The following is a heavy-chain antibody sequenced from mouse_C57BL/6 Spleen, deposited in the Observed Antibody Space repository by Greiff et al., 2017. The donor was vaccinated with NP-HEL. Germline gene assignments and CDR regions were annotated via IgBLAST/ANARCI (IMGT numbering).Heavy chain of an antibody. J-gene: IGHJ3*01. D-gene: IGHD2-1*01. Sequence: DVKLQESGGGLVKPGGSLKLSRAASGFTFSSYAMSWVRQTPEKRLEWVATISDGGSYTYYPDNVKGRFTISRDNAKNNLYLQMSHLKSEDTAMYYCARVRGYGNSAWFAYWGQGTLVTVSA. CDR2: ISDGGSYT. CDR1: GFTFSSYA. V-gene: IGHV5-4*03. CDR3: ARVRGYGNSAWFAY.